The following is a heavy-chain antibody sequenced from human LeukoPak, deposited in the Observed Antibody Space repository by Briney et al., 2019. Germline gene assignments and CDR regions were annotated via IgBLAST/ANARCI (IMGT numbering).Heavy chain of an antibody. D-gene: IGHD3-10*01. CDR2: IYSGGST. Sequence: PGGSLRLSCAASGFTVSSNYMSWVRQAPGKGLEWVSIIYSGGSTFYADSVKGRFTISRDNSKNTLYLQMNSLRAEDTAVYHCARVTYYYGSGSFDYWGQGTLVTVSS. V-gene: IGHV3-53*01. J-gene: IGHJ4*02. CDR1: GFTVSSNY. CDR3: ARVTYYYGSGSFDY.